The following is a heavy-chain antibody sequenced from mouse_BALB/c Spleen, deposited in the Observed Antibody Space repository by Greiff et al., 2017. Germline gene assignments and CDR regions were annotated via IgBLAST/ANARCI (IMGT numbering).Heavy chain of an antibody. Sequence: QVQLQQSGAELARPGASVKLSCKASGYTFTSYWMQWVKQRPGQGLEWIGAIYPGDGDTRYTQKFKGKATLTADKSSSTAYMQLSSLASEDSAVYYCARRGYGRDYAMDYWGQGTSVTVSS. CDR3: ARRGYGRDYAMDY. CDR1: GYTFTSYW. J-gene: IGHJ4*01. CDR2: IYPGDGDT. V-gene: IGHV1-87*01. D-gene: IGHD2-10*02.